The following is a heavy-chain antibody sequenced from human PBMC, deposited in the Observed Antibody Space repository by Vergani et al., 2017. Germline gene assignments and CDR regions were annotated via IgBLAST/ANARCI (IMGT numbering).Heavy chain of an antibody. V-gene: IGHV5-10-1*03. CDR1: GYSFTSYW. D-gene: IGHD2-15*01. CDR2: IDPSDSYT. Sequence: EVQLVQSGAEVKKPGESLRISCKGSGYSFTSYWISWVRQMPGKGLEWMGRIDPSDSYTNYSPSFQGHVTISADKSISTAYLQWSSLKASDTAMYYCAIEREEYCSGGSCYSGYYYGMDVWGQGTTVTVSS. J-gene: IGHJ6*02. CDR3: AIEREEYCSGGSCYSGYYYGMDV.